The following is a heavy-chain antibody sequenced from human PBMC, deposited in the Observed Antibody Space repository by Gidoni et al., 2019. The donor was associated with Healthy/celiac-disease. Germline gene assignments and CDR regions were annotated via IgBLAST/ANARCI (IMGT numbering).Heavy chain of an antibody. V-gene: IGHV3-9*01. CDR1: GFTFDDYA. D-gene: IGHD3-22*01. CDR2: ISWNSGSI. J-gene: IGHJ4*02. Sequence: EVQLVESGGGLVHPVRSLRLSCAASGFTFDDYAIHWFRQAPGKGLVWVSGISWNSGSIGYEYSVKGRFTISIDNAKNSLYLPMNRLRAEDTALYYCAKDGYYDSSGNFDYWGQGTLVTVSS. CDR3: AKDGYYDSSGNFDY.